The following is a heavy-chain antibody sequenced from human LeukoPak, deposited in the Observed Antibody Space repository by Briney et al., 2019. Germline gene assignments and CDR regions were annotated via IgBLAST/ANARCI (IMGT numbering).Heavy chain of an antibody. J-gene: IGHJ4*02. CDR3: ARVLNWNYIDY. V-gene: IGHV4-39*07. D-gene: IGHD3/OR15-3a*01. Sequence: SETLSLTCTVSGGSISSSSYYWSWIRQPPGKGLEWIGEINHSGSTNYNPSLKSRVTISVDTSKNQFSLKLSSVTAADTAVYYCARVLNWNYIDYWGQGTLVTVSS. CDR1: GGSISSSSYY. CDR2: INHSGST.